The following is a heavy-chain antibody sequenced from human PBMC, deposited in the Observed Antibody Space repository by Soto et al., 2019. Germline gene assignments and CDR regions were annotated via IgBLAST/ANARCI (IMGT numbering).Heavy chain of an antibody. D-gene: IGHD2-15*01. J-gene: IGHJ6*03. CDR3: ARSQCSGGSCYSDYYYYYYYMDV. Sequence: QVQLVQSGAEVKKPGASVKVSCKASGYTFTSYGISWVRQAPGQGLEWMGWISAYNGNTNYAQKLQGRVTMTTDTSTSTAYMELRSLRSDDTAVYYCARSQCSGGSCYSDYYYYYYYMDVWGKGTTVTVSS. V-gene: IGHV1-18*01. CDR1: GYTFTSYG. CDR2: ISAYNGNT.